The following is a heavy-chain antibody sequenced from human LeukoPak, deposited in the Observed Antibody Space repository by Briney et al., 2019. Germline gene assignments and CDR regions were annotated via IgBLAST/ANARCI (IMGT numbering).Heavy chain of an antibody. Sequence: ASVKVSCKASGYTFTDYYMHWVRQAPGQGLEWMGWINPNSGGTNYAQKFQGRVTMTRDTSISTAYMELNRLRSGDTAVYYCARDGSFDYWGQGTLVTVPS. CDR3: ARDGSFDY. J-gene: IGHJ4*02. CDR2: INPNSGGT. CDR1: GYTFTDYY. V-gene: IGHV1-2*02.